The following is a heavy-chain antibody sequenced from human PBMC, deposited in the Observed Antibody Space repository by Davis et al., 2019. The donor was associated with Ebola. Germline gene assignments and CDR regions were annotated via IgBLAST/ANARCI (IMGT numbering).Heavy chain of an antibody. CDR2: INPSGGST. CDR3: ARDRSHGVVINGGYFDY. CDR1: GYTLTELS. Sequence: ASVKVSCKVSGYTLTELSMHWVRQAPGKGLEWMGIINPSGGSTSYAQKFQSRVTMTRDTSTSTVYMELSSLRSEDTAVYYCARDRSHGVVINGGYFDYWGQGTLVTVSS. V-gene: IGHV1-46*01. J-gene: IGHJ4*02. D-gene: IGHD3-3*01.